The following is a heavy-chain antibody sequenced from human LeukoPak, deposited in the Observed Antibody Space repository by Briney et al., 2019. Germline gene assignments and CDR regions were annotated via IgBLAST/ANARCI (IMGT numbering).Heavy chain of an antibody. D-gene: IGHD3-10*01. CDR2: IRGNGLST. V-gene: IGHV3-23*01. CDR1: GFNLSSYA. J-gene: IGHJ4*02. CDR3: AKDLGPTLLTRFDS. Sequence: GGSLRLSCAASGFNLSSYAMTWVRQAPGMGLEWVSGIRGNGLSTYYADFVKGRFTISRDSSQNTLYLQLNSLRTEDTAVYYCAKDLGPTLLTRFDSWGQGTLVAVSS.